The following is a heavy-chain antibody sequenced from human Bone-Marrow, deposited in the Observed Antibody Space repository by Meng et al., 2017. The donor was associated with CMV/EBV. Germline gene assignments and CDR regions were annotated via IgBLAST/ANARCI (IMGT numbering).Heavy chain of an antibody. J-gene: IGHJ4*02. V-gene: IGHV3-21*01. D-gene: IGHD2-2*01. Sequence: GESLKISCAASGFTFSSYSMNWVRQAPGKGLEWVSSISSSSYIYYADSVKGRFTISRDNAKNSLYLQMNSLRAEDTAVYYCARDVGKYCSSTSCFEFDYWGQGTLVTVSS. CDR2: ISSSSYI. CDR1: GFTFSSYS. CDR3: ARDVGKYCSSTSCFEFDY.